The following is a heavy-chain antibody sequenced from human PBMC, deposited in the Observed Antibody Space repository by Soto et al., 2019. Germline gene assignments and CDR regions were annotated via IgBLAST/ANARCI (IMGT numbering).Heavy chain of an antibody. CDR1: GYTFTSYA. CDR2: INAGNGNT. Sequence: ASVKVSCKASGYTFTSYAMHWVRQAPGQRLEWMGWINAGNGNTKYSQKFQGRVTITRDTSASTAYMELSSLRSEDTAVYYCARILMDNDSLTGYCMAYYFDYLGK. CDR3: ARILMDNDSLTGYCMAYYFDY. V-gene: IGHV1-3*01. D-gene: IGHD3-9*01. J-gene: IGHJ4*02.